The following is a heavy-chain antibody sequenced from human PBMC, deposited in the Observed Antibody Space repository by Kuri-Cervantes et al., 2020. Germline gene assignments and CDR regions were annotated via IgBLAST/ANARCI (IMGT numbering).Heavy chain of an antibody. J-gene: IGHJ4*02. CDR3: AKSYCSXTTCQAAH. CDR2: IKQDGSEK. D-gene: IGHD2-2*01. V-gene: IGHV3-7*03. Sequence: GESLKISCAASGFTFSSYWMSWVRQAPGKGLEWVANIKQDGSEKYYVDSVKGRFTISRDNAKNSLYLQMNSLRTEDTALXYCAKSYCSXTTCQAAHWGQGTLVAVSS. CDR1: GFTFSSYW.